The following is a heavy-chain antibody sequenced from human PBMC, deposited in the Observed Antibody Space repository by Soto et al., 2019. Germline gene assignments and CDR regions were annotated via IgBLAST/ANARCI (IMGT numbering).Heavy chain of an antibody. J-gene: IGHJ4*02. CDR3: ARDPSIVGPTNGADY. V-gene: IGHV3-30-3*01. Sequence: QVQLVESGGGVVQPGRSLRLSCAASGFTFRTYTMHWVRQPPGKGLGWVAVVSDDGTNEYYADSVKGRFTISRDNSKNTLYLQMNSLRGEDTAVYYCARDPSIVGPTNGADYWGQGTLVTVSS. CDR1: GFTFRTYT. D-gene: IGHD1-26*01. CDR2: VSDDGTNE.